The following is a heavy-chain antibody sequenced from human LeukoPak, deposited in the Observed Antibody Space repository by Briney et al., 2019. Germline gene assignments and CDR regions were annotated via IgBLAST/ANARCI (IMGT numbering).Heavy chain of an antibody. V-gene: IGHV4-4*07. CDR3: ASFSSSWYGGEYYFDY. D-gene: IGHD6-13*01. Sequence: SETLSLTCTVSGGSISSYYWSWIRQPAGKGLEWIGRIYTSGSTNYNPSLKSRVTMSVDTSKNQFSLKLRSVTAADTAVYYCASFSSSWYGGEYYFDYWGQGTLVTVSS. CDR1: GGSISSYY. CDR2: IYTSGST. J-gene: IGHJ4*02.